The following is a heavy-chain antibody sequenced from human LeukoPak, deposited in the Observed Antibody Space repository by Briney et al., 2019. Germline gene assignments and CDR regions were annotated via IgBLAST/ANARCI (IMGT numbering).Heavy chain of an antibody. D-gene: IGHD2-2*02. CDR1: GSSISSYY. V-gene: IGHV4-4*07. CDR3: ARGYCSATTCYTGDF. J-gene: IGHJ4*02. CDR2: IYASGTT. Sequence: PSETLSLTCTVSGSSISSYYWSWIRQPAGKGLEWIGRIYASGTTNYNPSLKSRVTMSVDTSKNQFSLKMSSVTAADTAVYYCARGYCSATTCYTGDFWGQGTLVTVSS.